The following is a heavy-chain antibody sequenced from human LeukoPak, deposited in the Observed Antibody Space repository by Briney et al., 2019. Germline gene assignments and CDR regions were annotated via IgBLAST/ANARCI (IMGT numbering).Heavy chain of an antibody. D-gene: IGHD6-19*01. CDR1: GFTFSSYG. V-gene: IGHV3-30*18. CDR2: ISSDGSNK. J-gene: IGHJ4*02. Sequence: GGSLRLSCVASGFTFSSYGMHWVRQAPGKGLEWVAVISSDGSNKYYADSVKGRFTISRDDSKNTLYLQVNSLRADDTAVYYCAKLPVFLGGWYDYWGQGTLVTVSS. CDR3: AKLPVFLGGWYDY.